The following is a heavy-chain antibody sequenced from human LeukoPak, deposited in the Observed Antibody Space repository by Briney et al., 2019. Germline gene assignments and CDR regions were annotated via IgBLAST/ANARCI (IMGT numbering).Heavy chain of an antibody. CDR3: ARGSGGYYDSSGYLSAAFDI. V-gene: IGHV4-30-2*01. D-gene: IGHD3-22*01. Sequence: SQTLSLTCAVSGGSISSGGYSWSWIRQPPGKGLEWIGYIYHSGSTYYNPPLKSRVTISVDRSKNQFSLKLSSVTAADTAVYYCARGSGGYYDSSGYLSAAFDIWGQGTMVTVSS. CDR2: IYHSGST. CDR1: GGSISSGGYS. J-gene: IGHJ3*02.